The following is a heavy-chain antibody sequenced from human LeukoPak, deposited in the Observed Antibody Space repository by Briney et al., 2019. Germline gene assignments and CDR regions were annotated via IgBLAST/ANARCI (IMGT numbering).Heavy chain of an antibody. CDR2: INHSGST. CDR1: GGSFSGYY. D-gene: IGHD3-3*01. V-gene: IGHV4-34*01. J-gene: IGHJ5*02. CDR3: ARASFWSGYYRPRPSGWFDP. Sequence: SETLSLTCAVYGGSFSGYYWSWIRQPPGKGLEWIGEINHSGSTNYNPSLKSRVTISVDTSKNQFSLKLSSVTAADTAVYYCARASFWSGYYRPRPSGWFDPRGQGTLVTVSS.